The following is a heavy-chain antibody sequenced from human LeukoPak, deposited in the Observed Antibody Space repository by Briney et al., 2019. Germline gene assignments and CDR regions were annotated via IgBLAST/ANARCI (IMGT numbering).Heavy chain of an antibody. V-gene: IGHV3-23*01. CDR3: AKMVREFYTISYYFDY. CDR2: ISGSGAGT. CDR1: GFTFSGYA. J-gene: IGHJ4*02. Sequence: GLSLRLSCAASGFTFSGYAMNWVRGAPGKGLEWVSCISGSGAGTYYADTVQGRYTISGDNSKNTLYVQMNSLRADDTAVSYCAKMVREFYTISYYFDYWGQGTLVTVSS. D-gene: IGHD2-8*01.